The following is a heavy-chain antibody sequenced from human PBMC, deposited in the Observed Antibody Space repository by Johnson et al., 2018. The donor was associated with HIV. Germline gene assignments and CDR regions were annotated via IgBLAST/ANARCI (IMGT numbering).Heavy chain of an antibody. J-gene: IGHJ3*02. D-gene: IGHD3-3*01. CDR2: VQYDASNK. CDR1: AFSFSSND. CDR3: AKSACVFEPDASDI. V-gene: IGHV3-30*02. Sequence: VQLLEPGGGLVQPGGSLSLPSAASAFSFSSNDMLWGRHAPAKGLEWVAFVQYDASNKYYADSVTGRFTISRDNSKNTLYLQMNSLRAEDTAVYYCAKSACVFEPDASDIWGQGTMVTVSS.